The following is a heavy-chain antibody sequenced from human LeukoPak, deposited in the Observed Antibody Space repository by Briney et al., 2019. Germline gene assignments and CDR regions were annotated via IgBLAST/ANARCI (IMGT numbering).Heavy chain of an antibody. J-gene: IGHJ2*01. V-gene: IGHV6-1*01. Sequence: SQTLSLTCAISGDSVSSNSAAWNWIRQSPSRGLEWLGRTYYRSKWYNDYAVSVKSRISINPDTSKNQFSLQLNSVTPEDTAVYYCARGKWELLSHYWCFDLWGRGTLVTVSS. D-gene: IGHD1-26*01. CDR2: TYYRSKWYN. CDR3: ARGKWELLSHYWCFDL. CDR1: GDSVSSNSAA.